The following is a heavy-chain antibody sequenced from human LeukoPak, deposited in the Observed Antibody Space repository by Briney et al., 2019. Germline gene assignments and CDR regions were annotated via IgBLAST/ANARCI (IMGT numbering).Heavy chain of an antibody. CDR3: AKGRDKYQLLSKNWFDP. J-gene: IGHJ5*02. CDR1: GFTFDDYA. V-gene: IGHV3-9*01. Sequence: PGGSLRPSCAASGFTFDDYAMHFVRQAPGKALEWVSGISWNSGSIGYADSVKGRFTISRDNAKNSLYLQMNSLRAEDTALYYCAKGRDKYQLLSKNWFDPWGQGTLVTVSS. D-gene: IGHD2-2*01. CDR2: ISWNSGSI.